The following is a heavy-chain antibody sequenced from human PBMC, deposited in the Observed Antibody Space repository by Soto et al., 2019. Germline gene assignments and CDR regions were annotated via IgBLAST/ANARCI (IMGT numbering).Heavy chain of an antibody. D-gene: IGHD6-13*01. CDR1: GYRFASYW. J-gene: IGHJ4*02. CDR2: IHPGDSET. V-gene: IGHV5-51*01. CDR3: ARQEGKAAAANYEY. Sequence: EVYLVQSGAEVKKPGESLKISSKGSGYRFASYWIGWVRQMPGKGLEWMGIIHPGDSETKYSPCFEGQVTISAAESISIAHLGWSSPKASDTAMYYCARQEGKAAAANYEYWGQGTLVTVST.